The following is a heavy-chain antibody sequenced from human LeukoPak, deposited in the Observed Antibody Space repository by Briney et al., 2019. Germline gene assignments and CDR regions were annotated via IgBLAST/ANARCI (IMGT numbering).Heavy chain of an antibody. V-gene: IGHV3-53*01. Sequence: PGGSLRLSCAASGFTVSSNYMSWVRQAPGKGLEWVSVMYSGGTTYYADSVKGRFTISRDNAKNSLYLRMSSLRAEDTAVYYCARDMYYGSGTPIQYGMDVWGQGTTVTVSS. D-gene: IGHD3-10*01. CDR1: GFTVSSNY. CDR2: MYSGGTT. J-gene: IGHJ6*02. CDR3: ARDMYYGSGTPIQYGMDV.